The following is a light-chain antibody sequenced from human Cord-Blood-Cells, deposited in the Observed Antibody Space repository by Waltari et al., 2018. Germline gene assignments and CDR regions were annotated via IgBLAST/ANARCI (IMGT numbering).Light chain of an antibody. V-gene: IGKV3-15*01. CDR1: QSVSSN. CDR3: QQYNNWPRT. J-gene: IGKJ1*01. Sequence: IVMTQSPATLSVSPGDRATLSCRASQSVSSNLAWYQQQPGQAPRLLIYGASTRATGIPARFSGSGSGTEFTLTISSLQSEDFAVYYCQQYNNWPRTFGQGTKVEIK. CDR2: GAS.